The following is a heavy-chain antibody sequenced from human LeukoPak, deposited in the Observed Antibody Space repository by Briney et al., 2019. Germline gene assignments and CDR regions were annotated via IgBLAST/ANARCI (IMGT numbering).Heavy chain of an antibody. CDR3: ARGRDGYRY. V-gene: IGHV3-11*01. CDR1: GFTFSDYY. J-gene: IGHJ4*02. D-gene: IGHD5-18*01. CDR2: ISSRGKTV. Sequence: GGSLRLSCAASGFTFSDYYMSWIRQAPDKGLEWVSYISSRGKTVHYADSVKGRFTTSRDNAEMSLYLQMDSLRAEDTAIYFCARGRDGYRYWGPGTRVTVSS.